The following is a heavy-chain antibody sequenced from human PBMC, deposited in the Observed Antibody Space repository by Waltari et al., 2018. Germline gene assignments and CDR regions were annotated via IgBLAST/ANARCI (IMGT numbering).Heavy chain of an antibody. D-gene: IGHD3-10*01. CDR1: GGSISSGGYY. V-gene: IGHV4-31*03. Sequence: QVQLQESGPGLVKPSQTLSLTCTVSGGSISSGGYYWSWIGQHPGKGLEWIGYIYYSGSTYYNPSLKSRVTISVDTSKNQFSLKLSSVTAADTAVYYCASGRTMVRGVNTLLDYWGQGTLVTVSS. CDR2: IYYSGST. J-gene: IGHJ4*02. CDR3: ASGRTMVRGVNTLLDY.